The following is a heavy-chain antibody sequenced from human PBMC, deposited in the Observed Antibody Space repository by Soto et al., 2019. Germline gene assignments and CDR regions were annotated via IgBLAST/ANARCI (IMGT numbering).Heavy chain of an antibody. J-gene: IGHJ1*01. CDR3: ARDLATFTIFLCPGQH. CDR2: ISYDGSNK. CDR1: GFTFSSYP. V-gene: IGHV3-30-3*01. D-gene: IGHD3-9*01. Sequence: PGGSLRLSCAASGFTFSSYPMHGFGRAPGKGLEWVAVISYDGSNKYYADSVKGRFTISRDNSKNTLYLQMNSLRAEDTAVYYCARDLATFTIFLCPGQHWGQGTLVTVSS.